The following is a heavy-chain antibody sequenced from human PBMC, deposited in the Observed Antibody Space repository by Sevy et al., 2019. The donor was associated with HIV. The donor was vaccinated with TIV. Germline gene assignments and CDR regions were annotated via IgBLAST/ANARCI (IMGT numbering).Heavy chain of an antibody. V-gene: IGHV1-69*13. J-gene: IGHJ6*02. D-gene: IGHD4-17*01. CDR3: AGSDYSRHYGMDV. Sequence: ASLKVSCKASGGTFSSYAISWVRQAPGQGLEWTGGIIPIFGTANNAQKFQGRVTITADESTSTAYMELSSLRSEDTAVYYCAGSDYSRHYGMDVWRQGTTVTVSS. CDR1: GGTFSSYA. CDR2: IIPIFGTA.